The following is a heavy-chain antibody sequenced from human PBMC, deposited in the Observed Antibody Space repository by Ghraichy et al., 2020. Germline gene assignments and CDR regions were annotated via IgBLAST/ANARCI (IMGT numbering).Heavy chain of an antibody. CDR1: GSSLTASGVG. J-gene: IGHJ3*02. CDR3: VHRHYNNFVM. Sequence: SGPTLVKPTQTLTLTCTLSGSSLTASGVGVAWMRQLPVKALEWLALIPWDDDRRYNPSLKSRLAIPRDTSKNQVVLTMTNMDPVDTAKYYCVHRHYNNFVMWGQGTMVTVSS. V-gene: IGHV2-5*02. D-gene: IGHD3-22*01. CDR2: IPWDDDR.